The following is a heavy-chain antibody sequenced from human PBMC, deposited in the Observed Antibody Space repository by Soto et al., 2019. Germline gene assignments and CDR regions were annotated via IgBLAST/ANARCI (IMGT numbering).Heavy chain of an antibody. D-gene: IGHD3-3*01. CDR1: GGSISSGADS. Sequence: SETLSLTCTVSGGSISSGADSWSWIRQPPGKGLECIGNIYHSGSTYYNPSLKSRVTISVDTSKNQFFLNLSSVTAADTAVYYCARRYYDFWSGLHYWYFDLWGRGALVTVSS. V-gene: IGHV4-30-2*01. CDR3: ARRYYDFWSGLHYWYFDL. J-gene: IGHJ2*01. CDR2: IYHSGST.